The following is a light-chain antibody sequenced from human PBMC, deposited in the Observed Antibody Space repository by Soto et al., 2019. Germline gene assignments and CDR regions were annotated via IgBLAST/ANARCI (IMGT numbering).Light chain of an antibody. CDR1: SGSVSTSYY. CDR3: VLYMGSGIWV. V-gene: IGLV8-61*01. J-gene: IGLJ3*02. CDR2: STN. Sequence: QTVVTQEPSFSMSPGGTVTLTCGLSSGSVSTSYYPSWYQQTPGQAPRTLIFSTNTRSSGVPDRFSVSILGNKAALTITGAQADDESDYYCVLYMGSGIWVFGGGTKLTVL.